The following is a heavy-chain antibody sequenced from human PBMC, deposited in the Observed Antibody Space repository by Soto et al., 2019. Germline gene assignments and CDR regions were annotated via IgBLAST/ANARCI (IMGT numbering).Heavy chain of an antibody. CDR1: GYTFTSYA. CDR2: INAGNGNT. D-gene: IGHD6-13*01. V-gene: IGHV1-3*05. CDR3: ARDVAAADY. J-gene: IGHJ4*02. Sequence: QVQLVQSGAEEKKPGASVKVSCKASGYTFTSYAMHWVRQAPGQRLEWMGWINAGNGNTKHSQKLQGRVTITRDTSASTAYMELGSLRSEDTAVYYCARDVAAADYWGQGTLVTVSS.